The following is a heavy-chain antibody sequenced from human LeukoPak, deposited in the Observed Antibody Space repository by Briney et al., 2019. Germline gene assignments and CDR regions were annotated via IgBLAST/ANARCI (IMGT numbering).Heavy chain of an antibody. CDR2: ISVYNGHT. CDR3: ARVAQHRYYYDSSAYRYYFDY. D-gene: IGHD3-22*01. CDR1: GYSFTSYG. V-gene: IGHV1-18*01. J-gene: IGHJ4*02. Sequence: ASVKVSCKASGYSFTSYGITWVRQAPGQGLEWRGWISVYNGHTNYAQKFQGRVTMTTDKSTRKAYMERRRRRDEETVVYFCARVAQHRYYYDSSAYRYYFDYWGQGTLVTVSS.